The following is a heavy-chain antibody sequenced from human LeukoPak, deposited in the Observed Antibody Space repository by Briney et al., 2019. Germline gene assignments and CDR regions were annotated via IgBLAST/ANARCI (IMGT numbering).Heavy chain of an antibody. J-gene: IGHJ4*02. Sequence: ASVKVSCKASGYTFTSYGISWVRQAPGQGLEWMGWISAYNGNTNYAQKLQGRVTMTTDTSTSTAYTELRSLRSDDTAVYYCARDCSGGSCYFKSESFDYWGQGTLVTVSS. D-gene: IGHD2-15*01. CDR1: GYTFTSYG. CDR3: ARDCSGGSCYFKSESFDY. V-gene: IGHV1-18*04. CDR2: ISAYNGNT.